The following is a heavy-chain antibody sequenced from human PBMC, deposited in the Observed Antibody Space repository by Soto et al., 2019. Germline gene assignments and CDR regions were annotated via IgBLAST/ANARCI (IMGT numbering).Heavy chain of an antibody. V-gene: IGHV3-23*01. CDR2: ISGSGGST. CDR1: GFTFSSYA. D-gene: IGHD3-10*01. CDR3: AKDPFHYYGSGSLYYFDY. Sequence: GGSLRLSCAASGFTFSSYAMSWVRQAPGKGLEWVSAISGSGGSTYYADSVKGRFTISRDNSKNTLYLQMNSLRAEDTAVYYCAKDPFHYYGSGSLYYFDYWGQGTLVTVSS. J-gene: IGHJ4*02.